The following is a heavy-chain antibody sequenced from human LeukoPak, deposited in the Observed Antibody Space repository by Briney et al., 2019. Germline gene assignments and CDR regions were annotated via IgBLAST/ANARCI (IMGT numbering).Heavy chain of an antibody. D-gene: IGHD1-26*01. CDR2: IRYDGSNK. CDR3: ARASRRSYFMFNWFDP. Sequence: QSGGSLRLSCAASGFTFTSYGMHWVRQAPGKGLEWVAFIRYDGSNKYYADSVKGRFTISRDNSKNTLYLQMNSLRAEDTAVYYCARASRRSYFMFNWFDPWGQGTLVTVSS. CDR1: GFTFTSYG. J-gene: IGHJ5*02. V-gene: IGHV3-30*02.